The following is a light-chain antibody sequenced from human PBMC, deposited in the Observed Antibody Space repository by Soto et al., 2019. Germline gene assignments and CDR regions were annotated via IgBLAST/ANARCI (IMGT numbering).Light chain of an antibody. Sequence: VMPQSPATLSVSPGERATLSCRASQSVSIYLAWYQQKPGQAPRPLIYGASTRATGIPARFTGSGSGTEFTLNISSLQSEDVAVYYCQQHNSWPRTFGQGTKVDIK. V-gene: IGKV3-15*01. CDR2: GAS. J-gene: IGKJ1*01. CDR1: QSVSIY. CDR3: QQHNSWPRT.